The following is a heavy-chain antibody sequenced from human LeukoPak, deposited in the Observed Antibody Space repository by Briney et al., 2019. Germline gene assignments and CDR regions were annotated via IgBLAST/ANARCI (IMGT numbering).Heavy chain of an antibody. Sequence: SETLPLTCAVYGGSFSGYYWSWIRQPPGKGLEWIGEINHSGSTNYNPSLKSRVTISVDTSKNQFSLKLSSVTAADTAVYYCARGLRTIFGVVMRYYYYGMDVWGQGTTVTVSS. CDR2: INHSGST. J-gene: IGHJ6*02. CDR1: GGSFSGYY. CDR3: ARGLRTIFGVVMRYYYYGMDV. V-gene: IGHV4-34*01. D-gene: IGHD3-3*01.